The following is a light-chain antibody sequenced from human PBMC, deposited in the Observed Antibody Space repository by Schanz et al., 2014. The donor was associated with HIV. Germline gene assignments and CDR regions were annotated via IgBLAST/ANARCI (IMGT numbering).Light chain of an antibody. J-gene: IGLJ2*01. CDR2: GYT. CDR1: SSNIGTGYD. V-gene: IGLV1-40*01. Sequence: QSILAQPLSVSGAPGQRVTISCTGSSSNIGTGYDVHWYQVLPGTAPKLLIFGYTNRPSGVPDRFSGSKSGTSASLAITGLQAEDEADYYCCSYAGSYIVVFGGGTKLTVL. CDR3: CSYAGSYIVV.